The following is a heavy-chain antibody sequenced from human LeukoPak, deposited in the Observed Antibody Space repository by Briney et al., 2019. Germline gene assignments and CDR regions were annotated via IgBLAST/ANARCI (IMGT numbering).Heavy chain of an antibody. CDR2: INSDGSST. J-gene: IGHJ4*02. CDR1: GFTFSSYW. CDR3: ARGGWSGKFDY. D-gene: IGHD3-3*01. Sequence: PGGSLRLSCAASGFTFSSYWMHWVRQAPGKGLVWVSRINSDGSSTSYADSVKGRFTISRDNAKNTLYLQMSSLRAEDTAVYYCARGGWSGKFDYWGQGTLVTVSS. V-gene: IGHV3-74*01.